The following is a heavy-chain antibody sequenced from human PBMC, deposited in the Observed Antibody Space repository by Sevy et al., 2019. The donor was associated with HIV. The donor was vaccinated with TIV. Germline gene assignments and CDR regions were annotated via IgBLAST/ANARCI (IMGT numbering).Heavy chain of an antibody. Sequence: GGSLRLSCAASGFTSGSFYMQWVRQTPKKGLVWVSNINSDGRLSNYADFVKGRFIVSRDNAKNTQHLQMTSLGAEDTAVYYCAIGSAGTAQHWGQGILVTVSS. CDR3: AIGSAGTAQH. J-gene: IGHJ4*02. CDR2: INSDGRLS. V-gene: IGHV3-74*01. D-gene: IGHD6-19*01. CDR1: GFTSGSFY.